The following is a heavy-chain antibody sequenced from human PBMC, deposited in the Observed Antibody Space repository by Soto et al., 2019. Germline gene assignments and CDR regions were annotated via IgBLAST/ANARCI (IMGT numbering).Heavy chain of an antibody. CDR1: GYSISSGCF. CDR2: MYHDGNT. V-gene: IGHV4-38-2*02. D-gene: IGHD5-12*01. CDR3: ARESYSGYHSYDY. J-gene: IGHJ4*02. Sequence: PSETLSLTCAVSGYSISSGCFWGWIRQPPGKGLEGVANMYHDGNTPNNTSPKSRVTMSVDTSKNQFSLKLNSVTAADTAVYFCARESYSGYHSYDYWGQGILVTVSS.